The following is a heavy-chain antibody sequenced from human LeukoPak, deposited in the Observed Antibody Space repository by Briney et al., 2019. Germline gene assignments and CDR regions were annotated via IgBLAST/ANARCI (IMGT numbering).Heavy chain of an antibody. CDR2: ISYDGSNK. V-gene: IGHV3-30*03. CDR1: GFTFSSYG. D-gene: IGHD6-19*01. CDR3: ARTGYVTGWHYFDY. Sequence: PGRSLRLSCAASGFTFSSYGMHWVRQAPGKGLEWVAVISYDGSNKYYADSVKGRFTISRDNSKNTLYLQMNSLRAEDTAVYYCARTGYVTGWHYFDYWGQGTLVTVSS. J-gene: IGHJ4*02.